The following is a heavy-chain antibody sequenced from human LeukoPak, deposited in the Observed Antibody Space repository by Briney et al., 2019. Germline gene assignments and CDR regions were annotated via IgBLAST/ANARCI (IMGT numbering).Heavy chain of an antibody. J-gene: IGHJ1*01. CDR3: AKATTGVVTAIQYFQH. V-gene: IGHV3-30*18. CDR2: ISYDGSNK. CDR1: GFTFSSYG. D-gene: IGHD2-21*02. Sequence: GRSLRLSCAASGFTFSSYGMHWVRQAPGKGLEWVAVISYDGSNKYYADSVKGRFTISRENSKNTLYLRMNSLRAEDTAVYYCAKATTGVVTAIQYFQHWGQGTLVTVSS.